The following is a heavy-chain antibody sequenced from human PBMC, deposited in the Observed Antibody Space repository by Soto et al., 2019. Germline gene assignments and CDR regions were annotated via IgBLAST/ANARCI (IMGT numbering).Heavy chain of an antibody. CDR3: ARSLGYGDYVDWFDP. Sequence: ASETLSLTCTVSDGSISTSSYYWGWIRQPPGKGLEWIGYIYYSGSTNYNPSLKSRVTISVDTSKNQFSLKLSSVTAADTAVYYCARSLGYGDYVDWFDPWGQGTLVTVSS. CDR1: DGSISTSSYY. CDR2: IYYSGST. V-gene: IGHV4-61*05. D-gene: IGHD4-17*01. J-gene: IGHJ5*02.